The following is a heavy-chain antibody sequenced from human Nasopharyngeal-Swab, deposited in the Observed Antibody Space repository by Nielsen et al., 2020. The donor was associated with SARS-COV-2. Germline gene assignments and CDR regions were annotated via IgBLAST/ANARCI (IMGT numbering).Heavy chain of an antibody. V-gene: IGHV3-23*01. D-gene: IGHD3-3*01. CDR3: AKELYDLSGALDQ. Sequence: GESLKISCAASGFTFSSYGMHWVRQAPGKGLVWVSGINGNSRSITYADSVKGRFTISRDNSKNTVSLQMNSLRAEDSGLYFCAKELYDLSGALDQWGQGTLVTVSS. CDR1: GFTFSSYG. CDR2: INGNSRSI. J-gene: IGHJ4*02.